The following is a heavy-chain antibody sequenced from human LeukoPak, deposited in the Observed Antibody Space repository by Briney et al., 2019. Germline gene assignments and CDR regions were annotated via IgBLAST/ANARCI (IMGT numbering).Heavy chain of an antibody. CDR1: TFTFSSYS. V-gene: IGHV3-21*01. CDR3: SRGPRDIMTGHSHPFDY. CDR2: ITSSSTHT. D-gene: IGHD3-9*01. Sequence: GGSLRLSCAASTFTFSSYSMTWVRQAPGKGLEWVSSITSSSTHTCYAGSVKGRFTISRDNVKNSVYLQMTSLRADDTAVYYCSRGPRDIMTGHSHPFDYWGQGTLVTVSS. J-gene: IGHJ4*02.